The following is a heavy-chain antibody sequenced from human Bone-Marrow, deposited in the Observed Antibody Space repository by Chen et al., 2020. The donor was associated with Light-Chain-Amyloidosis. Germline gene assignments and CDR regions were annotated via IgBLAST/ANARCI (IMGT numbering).Heavy chain of an antibody. J-gene: IGHJ4*02. D-gene: IGHD3-10*01. CDR3: ARDFRDVFSRGLDY. CDR1: GFTFSSFG. CDR2: VSYDGSDK. V-gene: IGHV3-30*14. Sequence: QVQLVESGGGVVQPGTSLRLSCAVSGFTFSSFGMHWVRQAPGKGREWVATVSYDGSDKFYADSVKGRFTISRDNSKSTLYLDVNSLRTDDTAVFYCARDFRDVFSRGLDYWGQGTLVTVSS.